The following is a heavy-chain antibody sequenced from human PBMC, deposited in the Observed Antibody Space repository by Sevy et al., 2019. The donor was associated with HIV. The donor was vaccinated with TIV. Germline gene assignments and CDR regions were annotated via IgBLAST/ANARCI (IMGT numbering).Heavy chain of an antibody. CDR3: TRGGARDSSSWYDYFDY. CDR2: IRRKGNSYAT. CDR1: GFTFSGSA. Sequence: GGSLRLSCAASGFTFSGSAMQWVRQASGKGLEWVGRIRRKGNSYATAYAASVKGRFTISRDDSKNTVYLQMNSLKTEDTAEYYCTRGGARDSSSWYDYFDYWGQGTLVTVSS. V-gene: IGHV3-73*01. J-gene: IGHJ4*02. D-gene: IGHD6-13*01.